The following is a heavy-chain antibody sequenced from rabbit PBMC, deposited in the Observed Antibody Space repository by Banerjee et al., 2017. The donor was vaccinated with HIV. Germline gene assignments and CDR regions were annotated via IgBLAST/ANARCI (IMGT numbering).Heavy chain of an antibody. V-gene: IGHV1S40*01. D-gene: IGHD6-1*01. CDR3: ARAYGTHGNTGDGNAPDAFDP. Sequence: QSLEESGGDLVKPGASLTLTCTASGFSFSTGYWICWVRQAPGKGLEWIACIYAGNSGTTYYASGAKGRFTASKTSSTTVTLQMTSLTAADSATYFCARAYGTHGNTGDGNAPDAFDPWGQGTLAPS. CDR2: IYAGNSGTT. J-gene: IGHJ2*01. CDR1: GFSFSTGYW.